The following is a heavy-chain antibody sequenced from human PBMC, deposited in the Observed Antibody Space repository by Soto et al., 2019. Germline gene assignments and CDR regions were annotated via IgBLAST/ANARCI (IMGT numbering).Heavy chain of an antibody. CDR2: IIPIFGTT. J-gene: IGHJ4*02. V-gene: IGHV1-69*06. CDR1: GGTFSSNA. Sequence: QVQLVQSGAEVKKPESSVNVSCKASGGTFSSNAISWVRQAPGQGLEWMGGIIPIFGTTHYAQKFEGRVTLSADKSTGTAYMELSSLRSEDTAVYYCASGRKYKYDSGDYLPYFLDSWGQGTRVTVSS. D-gene: IGHD3-22*01. CDR3: ASGRKYKYDSGDYLPYFLDS.